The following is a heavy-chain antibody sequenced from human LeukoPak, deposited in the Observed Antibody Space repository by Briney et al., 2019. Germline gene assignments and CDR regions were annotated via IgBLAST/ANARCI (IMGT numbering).Heavy chain of an antibody. CDR1: GGSISSGDYY. D-gene: IGHD3-22*01. J-gene: IGHJ4*02. CDR3: ASQYYYDSSGYYF. V-gene: IGHV4-30-4*08. CDR2: IYYSGST. Sequence: PSETVSLTCTVSGGSISSGDYYWSWIRQPPGKGLEWSGYIYYSGSTYYNPSLKSRVTISVDTSKNQFSLKLSSVTAADTAVYYCASQYYYDSSGYYFWGQGTLVTVSS.